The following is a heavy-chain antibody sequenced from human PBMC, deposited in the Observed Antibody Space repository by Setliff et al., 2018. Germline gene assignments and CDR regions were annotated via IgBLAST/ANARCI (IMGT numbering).Heavy chain of an antibody. Sequence: GASVKVSCKASGYPFTSYYMYWLRQAPGQGPEWLGIINIGGGSASYAQKFQDRVTMTRDTSTSTVYLEVTSLRSEDTAVYYCARAGMASANRKGVFEYWGQGTLVTVSS. D-gene: IGHD3-10*01. V-gene: IGHV1-46*01. CDR2: INIGGGSA. CDR1: GYPFTSYY. CDR3: ARAGMASANRKGVFEY. J-gene: IGHJ4*02.